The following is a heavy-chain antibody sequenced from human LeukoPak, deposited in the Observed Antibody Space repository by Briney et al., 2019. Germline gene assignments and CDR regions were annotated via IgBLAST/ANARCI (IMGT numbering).Heavy chain of an antibody. V-gene: IGHV3-48*01. CDR2: ISSSSSTI. D-gene: IGHD5-18*01. Sequence: GGSLRVSCAASGFTFSSYSMNWVRQAPGKGLEWVSYISSSSSTIYYADSVKGRFTISRDNAKNSLYLQMNSLRAEDTAVYYCARGNVDTAMVFDYWGQGTLVTVSS. J-gene: IGHJ4*02. CDR3: ARGNVDTAMVFDY. CDR1: GFTFSSYS.